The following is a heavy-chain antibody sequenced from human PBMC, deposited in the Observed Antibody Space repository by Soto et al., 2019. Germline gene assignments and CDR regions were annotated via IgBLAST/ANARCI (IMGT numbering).Heavy chain of an antibody. Sequence: VASVKVSCKASGYTFTSYGISWVRQAPGQGLEWMGWISAYNGNTNYAQKLQGRVTMTTDTSTSTAYMELRSLRSDDTAVYYCARDGECVVVVAALTHYYYGMDVWGQGTTVTVSS. D-gene: IGHD2-15*01. J-gene: IGHJ6*02. V-gene: IGHV1-18*01. CDR3: ARDGECVVVVAALTHYYYGMDV. CDR2: ISAYNGNT. CDR1: GYTFTSYG.